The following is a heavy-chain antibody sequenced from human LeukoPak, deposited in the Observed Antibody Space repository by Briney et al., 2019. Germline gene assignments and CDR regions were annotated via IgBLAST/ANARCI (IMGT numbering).Heavy chain of an antibody. D-gene: IGHD4-17*01. Sequence: GGSLRLSCAASGFSLSDYWMTWVRQAPGKGLEWVSVIYNGVTTHYADSVKGRFTSSSDNSKNTVYLQMNRLRAEDTAIYYCILTTVTTSAEYWGQGTLATVSS. CDR3: ILTTVTTSAEY. CDR1: GFSLSDYW. CDR2: IYNGVTT. J-gene: IGHJ4*02. V-gene: IGHV3-53*01.